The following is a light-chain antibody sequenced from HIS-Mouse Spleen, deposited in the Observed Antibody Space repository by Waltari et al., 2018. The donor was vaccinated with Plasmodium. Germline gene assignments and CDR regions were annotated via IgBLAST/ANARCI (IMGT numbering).Light chain of an antibody. Sequence: SYDLTQPSSVSVSPGQTARITCSGAALAQTYARWFQQKPGQAPVLVIYKDSARPSGIPERFSGSSSGTTVTLTISGAQVEDEADYYCYSAADNNRVFGGGTKLTVL. CDR2: KDS. CDR1: ALAQTY. J-gene: IGLJ3*02. V-gene: IGLV3-27*01. CDR3: YSAADNNRV.